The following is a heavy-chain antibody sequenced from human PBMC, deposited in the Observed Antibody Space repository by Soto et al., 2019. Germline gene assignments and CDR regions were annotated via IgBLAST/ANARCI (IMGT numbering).Heavy chain of an antibody. Sequence: QLGVSLRLSCAASGFTFSSYAMSWVRQAPGKGLEWVSAISGSGGSTYYADSVKGRFTISRDNSKNTLYLQMNSLRAEDTAVYYCANQITMIVVGTHDAFDIWGQGTMVTVSS. J-gene: IGHJ3*02. D-gene: IGHD3-22*01. CDR1: GFTFSSYA. CDR2: ISGSGGST. V-gene: IGHV3-23*01. CDR3: ANQITMIVVGTHDAFDI.